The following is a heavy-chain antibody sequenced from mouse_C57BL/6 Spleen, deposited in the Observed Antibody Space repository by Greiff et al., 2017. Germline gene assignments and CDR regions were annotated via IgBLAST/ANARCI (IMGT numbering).Heavy chain of an antibody. CDR2: ISDGGSYT. Sequence: EVKLVESGGGLVKPGGSLKLSCAASGFTFSSYAMSWVRQTPEKRLEWVATISDGGSYTYYPDNVKGRFTISRDNAKNNLYLQMSHLKSEDTAMYYCAREGTGAYAMDYWGQGTSVTVSS. CDR1: GFTFSSYA. V-gene: IGHV5-4*01. CDR3: AREGTGAYAMDY. J-gene: IGHJ4*01. D-gene: IGHD4-1*01.